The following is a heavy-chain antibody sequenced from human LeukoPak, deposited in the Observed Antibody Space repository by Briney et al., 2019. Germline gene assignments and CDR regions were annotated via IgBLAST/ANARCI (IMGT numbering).Heavy chain of an antibody. CDR1: GFTFSGST. V-gene: IGHV3-73*01. Sequence: GGSLRLSCAASGFTFSGSTMHWVRQASGKGLEWVGRIRSKANSYATAYGASVRGRFTISRDDSKNTAYPQMNSLKSEDTAVYYCTSLTTVTSNDYWGQGTLVTVSS. CDR3: TSLTTVTSNDY. D-gene: IGHD4-17*01. CDR2: IRSKANSYAT. J-gene: IGHJ4*02.